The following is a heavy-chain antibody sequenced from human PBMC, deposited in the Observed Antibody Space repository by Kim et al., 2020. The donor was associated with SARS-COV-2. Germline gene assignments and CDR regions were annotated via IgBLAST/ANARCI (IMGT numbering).Heavy chain of an antibody. V-gene: IGHV3-30*18. Sequence: GGSLRLSCAASGFTFSSYSMNWVRQAPGKGLEWVSDITCGGSNKYYADSVKGRFTISRDNSKNTLYLQMNSLRAEDTAVYYCAKDGPWVRLVNYGMDVSGPGTTVSVSS. D-gene: IGHD6-25*01. J-gene: IGHJ6*02. CDR3: AKDGPWVRLVNYGMDV. CDR2: ITCGGSNK. CDR1: GFTFSSYS.